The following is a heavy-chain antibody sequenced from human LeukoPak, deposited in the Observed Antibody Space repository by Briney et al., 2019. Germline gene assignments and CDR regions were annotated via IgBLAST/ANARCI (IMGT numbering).Heavy chain of an antibody. J-gene: IGHJ6*03. V-gene: IGHV1-8*01. CDR1: GYTFTSYD. CDR3: ARVSSVDADYYYHYMDV. Sequence: PGGSLRLSCAASGYTFTSYDIIWVRQATGQGLEWMGWMNPNSGNTGYAQKFQGRVTMTRNTSISTAYMELSSLRSEDTAVYYCARVSSVDADYYYHYMDVWGKGTTVTISS. CDR2: MNPNSGNT. D-gene: IGHD2-2*01.